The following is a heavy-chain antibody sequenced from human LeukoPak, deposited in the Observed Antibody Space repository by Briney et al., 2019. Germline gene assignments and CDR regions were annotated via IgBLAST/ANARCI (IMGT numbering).Heavy chain of an antibody. V-gene: IGHV1-2*02. D-gene: IGHD3-9*01. J-gene: IGHJ4*02. CDR1: GYTFTSYG. CDR3: ARGPYYDILTGFLCDY. CDR2: INPNSGGT. Sequence: ASVKVSCKASGYTFTSYGISWVRQAPGQGLEWMGWINPNSGGTNYAQKFQGRVTMTRDTSISTAYMELSRLRSDDTAVYYCARGPYYDILTGFLCDYWGQGTLVTVSS.